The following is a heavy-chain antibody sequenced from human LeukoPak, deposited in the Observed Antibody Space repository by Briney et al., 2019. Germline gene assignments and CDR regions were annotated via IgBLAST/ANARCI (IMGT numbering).Heavy chain of an antibody. CDR1: GFTFDDYA. CDR2: ISGDGAST. D-gene: IGHD4-11*01. CDR3: VKDGFTVRFDY. V-gene: IGHV3-43*02. Sequence: PGGSLRLSCAASGFTFDDYAMHWVRQAPGKGLEWVSLISGDGASTYYADSVKGRVTISRDNRKNSLSLQMNSLRTEDTALYYCVKDGFTVRFDYWGQGTLVTVSS. J-gene: IGHJ4*02.